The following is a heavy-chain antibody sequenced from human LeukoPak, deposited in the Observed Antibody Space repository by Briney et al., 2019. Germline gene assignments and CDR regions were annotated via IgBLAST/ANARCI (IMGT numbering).Heavy chain of an antibody. CDR1: GDSVRSYY. CDR2: INDRGST. CDR3: VRDSRYGSGWFEDGLDF. D-gene: IGHD6-13*01. V-gene: IGHV4-59*02. Sequence: SEILSLTCTVSGDSVRSYYWSWIRQPPGHGLEWLGHINDRGSTNYDPSLQGRVTISIDTSKNQFSLKVNSVTAADTAVYYCVRDSRYGSGWFEDGLDFWGQGTTVTVSS. J-gene: IGHJ6*02.